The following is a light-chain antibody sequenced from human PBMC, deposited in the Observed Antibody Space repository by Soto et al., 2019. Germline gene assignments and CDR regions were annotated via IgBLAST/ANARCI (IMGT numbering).Light chain of an antibody. CDR2: EDN. J-gene: IGLJ1*01. V-gene: IGLV1-51*02. Sequence: QSVLTQPPSVSAAPGQKVTFSCSGSSSNIGKNYVSWYQQVPGTAPKLLIYEDNKRRSGIPDRFSGSKSGTSANLGITGLQTGDEADYYCGTWDSSLSVFVFGTGTKLTVL. CDR3: GTWDSSLSVFV. CDR1: SSNIGKNY.